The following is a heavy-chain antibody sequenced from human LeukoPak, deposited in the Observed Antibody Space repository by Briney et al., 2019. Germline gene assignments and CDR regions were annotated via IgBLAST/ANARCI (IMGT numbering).Heavy chain of an antibody. CDR3: ARETDYYDSSLSD. D-gene: IGHD3-22*01. CDR2: IYTSGST. V-gene: IGHV4-61*02. Sequence: SETLSLTCTVSGGSISSGSYYWSWIRQPAGKGLEWIGRIYTSGSTNYNPSLKSRVTISVDTSKNQFSLKLSSVTAADTAVYYCARETDYYDSSLSDWGQGTLVTVSS. J-gene: IGHJ4*02. CDR1: GGSISSGSYY.